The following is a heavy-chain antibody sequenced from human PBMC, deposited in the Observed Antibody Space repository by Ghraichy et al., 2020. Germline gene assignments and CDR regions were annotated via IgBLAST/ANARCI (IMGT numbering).Heavy chain of an antibody. CDR3: ARVGTFLSTLGYIDV. CDR2: TYYRSKWFH. V-gene: IGHV6-1*01. CDR1: GDSVSNNSAT. Sequence: SQTLSLTCAISGDSVSNNSATWNWIRQSPSRGLEWLGRTYYRSKWFHDYAASVKGRISINPDTSKNQFSLQLNSVTPEDTAVYYCARVGTFLSTLGYIDVWGKGTTVTVSS. D-gene: IGHD2/OR15-2a*01. J-gene: IGHJ6*03.